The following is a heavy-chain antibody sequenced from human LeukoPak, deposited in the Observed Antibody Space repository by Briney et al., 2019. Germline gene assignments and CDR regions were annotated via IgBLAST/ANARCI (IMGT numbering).Heavy chain of an antibody. V-gene: IGHV3-30*18. CDR1: GLTFNNYG. CDR3: AKDSKVAAAGYFFDY. D-gene: IGHD6-13*01. Sequence: GGSLRLSCAASGLTFNNYGMHWVRQAPGKGLEWVAVIATDGRDKKYADSVKGRFTISRDNSKNTLYLEMNSLRPEDTAVYHCAKDSKVAAAGYFFDYWGQEPWSPSPQ. CDR2: IATDGRDK. J-gene: IGHJ4*01.